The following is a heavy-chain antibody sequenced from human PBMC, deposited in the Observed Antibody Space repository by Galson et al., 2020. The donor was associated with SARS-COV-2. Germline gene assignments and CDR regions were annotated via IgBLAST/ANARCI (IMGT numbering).Heavy chain of an antibody. V-gene: IGHV4-31*03. CDR1: GGSISRGGYY. CDR3: ARETTVTQRGLDY. Sequence: ASETLSLTCTVSGGSISRGGYYWSWFRQHPGKGLEWIGYIYYSGRAYYNPSLKSRVTISVDTAKNQFALKVSSVTAADTAVYYCARETTVTQRGLDYWGQGALVTVSS. CDR2: IYYSGRA. J-gene: IGHJ4*02. D-gene: IGHD4-17*01.